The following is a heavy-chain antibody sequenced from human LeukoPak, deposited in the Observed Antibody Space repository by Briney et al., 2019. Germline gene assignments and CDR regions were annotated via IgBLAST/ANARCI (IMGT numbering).Heavy chain of an antibody. J-gene: IGHJ4*02. CDR2: IIPIFGTA. CDR3: ARGGHYYDSSGYFDY. Sequence: ASVKVSCKASGGTFSSYAISWVRQAPGQGLEWMGGIIPIFGTANYAQKFQGRVTITADESTSTAYMELSSLRSEHTAVYYCARGGHYYDSSGYFDYWGQGTLVTVFS. D-gene: IGHD3-22*01. CDR1: GGTFSSYA. V-gene: IGHV1-69*01.